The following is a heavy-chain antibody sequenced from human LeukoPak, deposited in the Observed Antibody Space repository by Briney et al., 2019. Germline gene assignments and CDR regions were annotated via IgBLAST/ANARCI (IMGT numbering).Heavy chain of an antibody. CDR2: INPSGGST. Sequence: ASVKVSCKASGYTLTSYYMHWVRQAPGQGLEWMGIINPSGGSTSYAQKFQGRVTMTRDTSISTAYMELSRLRSDDTAVYYGARRSVITFGGVIAGQSSYIFDYWGQGPLVTVSS. CDR1: GYTLTSYY. CDR3: ARRSVITFGGVIAGQSSYIFDY. D-gene: IGHD3-16*02. V-gene: IGHV1-46*01. J-gene: IGHJ4*02.